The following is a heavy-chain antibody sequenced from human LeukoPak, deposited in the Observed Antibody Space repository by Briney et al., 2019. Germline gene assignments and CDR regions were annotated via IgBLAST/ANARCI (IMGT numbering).Heavy chain of an antibody. J-gene: IGHJ4*02. Sequence: GGSLRLSCAASGFIFSNYAMSWVRQAPGKGLEWISAISGSGVSTYYTDSVEGRFTISRDNSKNTLYLQMNSLRAEDTAVYFCAKEPKHITLIVEVTNYFDYWGPGTLVTVSS. CDR1: GFIFSNYA. CDR2: ISGSGVST. CDR3: AKEPKHITLIVEVTNYFDY. V-gene: IGHV3-23*01. D-gene: IGHD3-22*01.